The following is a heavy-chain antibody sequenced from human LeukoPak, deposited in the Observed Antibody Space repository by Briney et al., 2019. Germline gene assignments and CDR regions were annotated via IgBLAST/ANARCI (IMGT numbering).Heavy chain of an antibody. D-gene: IGHD1-26*01. CDR1: GFTFSNYD. CDR2: IGSSGDT. V-gene: IGHV3-13*01. Sequence: PGGSLRLSCSASGFTFSNYDIHRVRQATGKGLEWVSAIGSSGDTYYIDSVKGRFTISRESAKNSLYLQMNSLRAEDTAVYYCVRQPDSARYGFDFWGQGTLVTVSS. CDR3: VRQPDSARYGFDF. J-gene: IGHJ4*02.